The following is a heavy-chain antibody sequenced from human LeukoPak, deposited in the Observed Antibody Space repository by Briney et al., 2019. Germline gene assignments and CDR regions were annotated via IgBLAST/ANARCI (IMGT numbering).Heavy chain of an antibody. Sequence: GGSLRLSCAASGVAFDSHGMHWVRQAPGKGLEWVAVVWYDGSNKDYADSVKGRCTISRDNSKNTLYLQMNSLRAEDTAVYYCARARNNYDRSGFSALDYWGQGTLVTVSS. CDR3: ARARNNYDRSGFSALDY. J-gene: IGHJ4*02. D-gene: IGHD3-22*01. CDR1: GVAFDSHG. V-gene: IGHV3-33*01. CDR2: VWYDGSNK.